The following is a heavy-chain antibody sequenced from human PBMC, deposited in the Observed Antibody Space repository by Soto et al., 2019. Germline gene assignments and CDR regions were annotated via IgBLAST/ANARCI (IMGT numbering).Heavy chain of an antibody. J-gene: IGHJ4*02. Sequence: GGSLRLSCAASGFTFSSYAMSWVRQAPGKGLEWVSAISGSGGSTYYADSVKGRFTISRDNSKNTLYLQMNSLRAEDTAVYYCATIFGVAMYYFDYWGQGTLVTVSS. CDR2: ISGSGGST. V-gene: IGHV3-23*01. CDR1: GFTFSSYA. D-gene: IGHD3-3*01. CDR3: ATIFGVAMYYFDY.